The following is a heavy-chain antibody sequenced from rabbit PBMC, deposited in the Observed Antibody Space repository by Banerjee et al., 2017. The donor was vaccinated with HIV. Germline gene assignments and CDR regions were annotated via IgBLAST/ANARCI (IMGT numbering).Heavy chain of an antibody. V-gene: IGHV1S47*01. Sequence: QQQLEESGGGLVKPEGSLTLTCKASGFDFSSNAMCWVRQAPGKGLEWIGCIYTGSGGTDYASWAKGRFTITRSTSLNTVTLQLNSLTAADTATYFCARGNTGNVYPSYFNLWGPGTLVTVS. CDR1: GFDFSSNA. D-gene: IGHD7-1*01. CDR3: ARGNTGNVYPSYFNL. J-gene: IGHJ4*01. CDR2: IYTGSGGT.